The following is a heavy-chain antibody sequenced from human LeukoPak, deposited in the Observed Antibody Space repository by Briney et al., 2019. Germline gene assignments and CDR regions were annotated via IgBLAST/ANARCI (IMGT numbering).Heavy chain of an antibody. D-gene: IGHD3-22*01. V-gene: IGHV3-23*01. J-gene: IGHJ4*02. CDR2: ISGGGDNT. CDR1: GFMFGSYA. CDR3: AQKPAYYYDSTGYALFDY. Sequence: GGSLRLSCAASGFMFGSYAMSWVRQAPGKGLEWVSAISGGGDNTYYADSVKGRFTISRDNSRNTLYLQMNSLRADDTAVYYCAQKPAYYYDSTGYALFDYWGQGTLDTVSS.